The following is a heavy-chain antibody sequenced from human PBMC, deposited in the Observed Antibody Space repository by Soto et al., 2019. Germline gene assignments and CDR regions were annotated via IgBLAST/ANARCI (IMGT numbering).Heavy chain of an antibody. CDR1: GGTFSSYA. D-gene: IGHD3-3*02. Sequence: GASVKLSCKASGGTFSSYAISWVRQAPGQGLELMGGIIPIFGTANYAQKFQGRVTITADKSTSAAYMELSSLRSEDTAVYYCAXEGSSIFGVVTPHWFDPWGQGTLVTVSS. V-gene: IGHV1-69*06. J-gene: IGHJ5*02. CDR3: AXEGSSIFGVVTPHWFDP. CDR2: IIPIFGTA.